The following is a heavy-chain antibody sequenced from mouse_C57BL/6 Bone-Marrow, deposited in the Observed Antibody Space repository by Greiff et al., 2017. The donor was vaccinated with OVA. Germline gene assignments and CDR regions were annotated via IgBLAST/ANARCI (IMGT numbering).Heavy chain of an antibody. V-gene: IGHV1-7*01. CDR1: GYTFTSYW. CDR2: INPSSGYT. CDR3: ARSITTVVARYFDG. D-gene: IGHD1-1*01. Sequence: VQLQQSGAELAKPGASVKLSCKASGYTFTSYWMHWVKQRPGQGLEWIGYINPSSGYTKYNQQIKDKATLTADTSSSTAEVQLSSLTYEDSAVYYCARSITTVVARYFDGWGTGTTVTVSS. J-gene: IGHJ1*03.